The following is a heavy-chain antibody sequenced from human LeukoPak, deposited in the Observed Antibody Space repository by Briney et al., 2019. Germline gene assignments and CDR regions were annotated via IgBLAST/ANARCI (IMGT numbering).Heavy chain of an antibody. CDR1: GGSFSGYY. CDR2: INHSGST. CDR3: ARVDGYNPLY. J-gene: IGHJ4*02. Sequence: SETLSLTCAVYGGSFSGYYWSWIRQPPGKGLEWIGEINHSGSTNYNPSLKSRVTISVDTSKNQFSLKLSSVTAADTAVYYCARVDGYNPLYWGQGTLVTVSS. D-gene: IGHD5-24*01. V-gene: IGHV4-34*01.